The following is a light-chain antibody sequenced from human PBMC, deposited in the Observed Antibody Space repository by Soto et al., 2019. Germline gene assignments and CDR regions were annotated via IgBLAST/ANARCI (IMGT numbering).Light chain of an antibody. CDR3: QQYGSSPMYT. CDR1: QSISNNY. V-gene: IGKV3-20*01. CDR2: GAS. Sequence: EIVLTQSPGTLSLSPGERATLSCRASQSISNNYLAWYQQKPGQAPRLLIYGASSRATGIPDRFSGSGSGTDFPLNITRLEPEDFAVYYCQQYGSSPMYTFGQGTKLEIK. J-gene: IGKJ2*01.